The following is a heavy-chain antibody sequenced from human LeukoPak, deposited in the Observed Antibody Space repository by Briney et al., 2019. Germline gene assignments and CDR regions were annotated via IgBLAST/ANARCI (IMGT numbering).Heavy chain of an antibody. J-gene: IGHJ6*03. CDR3: ARGGGLYYYYMDV. V-gene: IGHV3-20*04. D-gene: IGHD3-10*01. CDR2: INWSGGNT. CDR1: GFTFDDYA. Sequence: PGGSLRLSCAASGFTFDDYAMNWVRQAPGKGLEWVSGINWSGGNTAYADSVKGRFTISRDNARNSLYLQMDSLRAEDTALYYCARGGGLYYYYMDVWGKGPTVTVSS.